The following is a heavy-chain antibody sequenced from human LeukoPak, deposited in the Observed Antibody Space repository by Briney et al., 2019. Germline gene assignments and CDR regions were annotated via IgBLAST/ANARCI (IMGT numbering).Heavy chain of an antibody. D-gene: IGHD3-16*01. CDR3: ARETSQKGAHYMDV. Sequence: GASVKVSCKTSGYTFTSYGISWVRQAPGQGLEWMGWISGYNAKTHYAQKFMGRATMTTDTSTSTVFMELRSLTYDDTAVYYCARETSQKGAHYMDVRGKGTTVTISS. CDR1: GYTFTSYG. CDR2: ISGYNAKT. J-gene: IGHJ6*03. V-gene: IGHV1-18*01.